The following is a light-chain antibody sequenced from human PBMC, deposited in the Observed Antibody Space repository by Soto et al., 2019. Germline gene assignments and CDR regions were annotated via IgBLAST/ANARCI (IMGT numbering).Light chain of an antibody. V-gene: IGLV2-14*01. J-gene: IGLJ1*01. Sequence: QSALTQPASVSGSPGQSITISCTGTSSDVGGYNYVSWYQQHPGKAPKLMIYDVSNRPSGVSDRFSGSKSGNTASLAITGLQAEDEADYYCSSYASSRTPDVFGTGTKVTVL. CDR2: DVS. CDR3: SSYASSRTPDV. CDR1: SSDVGGYNY.